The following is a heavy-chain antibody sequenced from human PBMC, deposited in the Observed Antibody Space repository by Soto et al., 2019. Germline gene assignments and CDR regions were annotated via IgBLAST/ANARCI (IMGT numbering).Heavy chain of an antibody. CDR3: AREYHP. CDR1: GGSVSSGNYY. J-gene: IGHJ5*02. CDR2: IYNSGTT. V-gene: IGHV4-61*01. D-gene: IGHD2-2*01. Sequence: QVQLQESGPGVVKASETLSLTSTVSGGSVSSGNYYWTWIRQTPGKGLEWIGHIYNSGTTNYNPTLKSRVSRSVDTTKNQVSLKLDSVTAADTAMYYCAREYHPWGQGTLVTVSS.